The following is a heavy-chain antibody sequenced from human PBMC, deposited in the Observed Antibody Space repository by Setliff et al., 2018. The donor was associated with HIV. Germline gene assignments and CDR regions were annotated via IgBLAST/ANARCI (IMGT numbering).Heavy chain of an antibody. V-gene: IGHV4-39*01. CDR1: DVSIRSSDYY. CDR2: IFYSGRA. D-gene: IGHD3-10*01. Sequence: SETLSLTCTVSDVSIRSSDYYWGWIRQPPGKGLEWIGSIFYSGRAFYNPSLKSRVTVSVDTSKNQFSLKVNSVTAADTAVFYCARHRVITGSFDSWSQGTLVTVSS. J-gene: IGHJ4*02. CDR3: ARHRVITGSFDS.